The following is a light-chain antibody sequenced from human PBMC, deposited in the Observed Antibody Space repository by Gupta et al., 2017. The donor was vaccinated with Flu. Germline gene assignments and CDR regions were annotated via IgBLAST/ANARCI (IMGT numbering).Light chain of an antibody. CDR1: VVPAHY. CDR2: QDI. J-gene: IGLJ3*02. Sequence: GQTASITCSGDVVPAHYAYWYHLTSAPAPRLLIYQDIKHPSGIPERFSGSSSGTVATFTTTGAQVEEEGDYFCYSVDTLGNQWVFGGGTKLSVL. CDR3: YSVDTLGNQWV. V-gene: IGLV3-10*01.